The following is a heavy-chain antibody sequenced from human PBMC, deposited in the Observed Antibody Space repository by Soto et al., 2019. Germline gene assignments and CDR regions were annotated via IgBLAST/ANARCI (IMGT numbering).Heavy chain of an antibody. Sequence: VQLVQSGAEVKKPGASVKVSCKASGYTFTSYAMHWVRQAPGQRLEWMGWINAGNGNTKYSQKFQGRVTITRDTSASTAYMELSSLRSEDTAVYYCAGVRQYYYYMNVWGKGTTVTVSS. V-gene: IGHV1-3*01. CDR1: GYTFTSYA. CDR2: INAGNGNT. J-gene: IGHJ6*03. CDR3: AGVRQYYYYMNV.